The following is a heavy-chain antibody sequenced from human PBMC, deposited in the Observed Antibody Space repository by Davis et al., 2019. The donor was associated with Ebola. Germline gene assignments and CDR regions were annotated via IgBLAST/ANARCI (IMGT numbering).Heavy chain of an antibody. Sequence: PGGSLRLSCAASGFTFSSYSMNWVRQAPGKGLEWVSSISSSSSYIYYADSVKGRFTISRDNAKNSLYLQMNSLRAEDTAVYYCASMESGYYHLDYWGQGTLVTVSS. V-gene: IGHV3-21*01. CDR3: ASMESGYYHLDY. CDR1: GFTFSSYS. J-gene: IGHJ4*02. CDR2: ISSSSSYI. D-gene: IGHD3-22*01.